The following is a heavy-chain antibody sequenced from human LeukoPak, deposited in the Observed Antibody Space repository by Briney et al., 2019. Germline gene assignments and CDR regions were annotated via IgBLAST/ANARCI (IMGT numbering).Heavy chain of an antibody. CDR1: GFTFDDYA. V-gene: IGHV3-9*01. Sequence: GGSLRLSCAASGFTFDDYAMHWVRQAPGKGLEWVSGISWNSGTIDFADSVKGRFTISRDNAKNSLYLQMNSLRAEDTALYYCAKDVYSNPEHYFDYWGQGTLVTVSS. D-gene: IGHD4-11*01. J-gene: IGHJ4*02. CDR3: AKDVYSNPEHYFDY. CDR2: ISWNSGTI.